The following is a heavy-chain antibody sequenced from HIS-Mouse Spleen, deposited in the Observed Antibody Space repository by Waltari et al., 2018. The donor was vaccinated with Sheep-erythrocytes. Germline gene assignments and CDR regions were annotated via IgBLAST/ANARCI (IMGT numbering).Heavy chain of an antibody. CDR3: ARGPVLRFLEWLPTDAFDI. V-gene: IGHV5-51*03. D-gene: IGHD3-3*01. J-gene: IGHJ3*02. Sequence: EVQLVQSGAEVKKPGESLKISCKGSGYSFTSYWIGWVRQMPGKGLEWMGIICPGDSDTRYSPSVQGQVTISADKSISTAYLQWSSLKASDTAMYYCARGPVLRFLEWLPTDAFDIWGQGTMVTVSS. CDR2: ICPGDSDT. CDR1: GYSFTSYW.